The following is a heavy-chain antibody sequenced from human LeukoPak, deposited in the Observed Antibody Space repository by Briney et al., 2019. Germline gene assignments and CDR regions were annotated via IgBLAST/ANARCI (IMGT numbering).Heavy chain of an antibody. CDR1: GYTFSGYY. J-gene: IGHJ4*02. CDR2: INPNGGVT. Sequence: ASVKVSCKASGYTFSGYYMHWLRQAPGQGLEWMGWINPNGGVTNYAQKFQGRVTMTRDTSISTAYMELSRLRSDDTAVYYCARDGGDGYNFYYWGQGTLVTVSP. CDR3: ARDGGDGYNFYY. V-gene: IGHV1-2*02. D-gene: IGHD5-24*01.